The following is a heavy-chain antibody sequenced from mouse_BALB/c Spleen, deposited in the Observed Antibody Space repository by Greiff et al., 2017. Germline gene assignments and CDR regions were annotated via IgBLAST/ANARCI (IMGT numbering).Heavy chain of an antibody. V-gene: IGHV7-3*02. CDR3: ARDRDYYYGSSYLAY. CDR1: GFTFTDYC. D-gene: IGHD1-1*01. Sequence: DVMLVESGGGLVQPGGSLRLSCATSGFTFTDYCMSWVRQPPGKALEWLGFIRNKANGYTTEYSASVKGRFTISRDNSQSILYLQMNTLRAEDSATYYCARDRDYYYGSSYLAYWGQGTLVTVSA. CDR2: IRNKANGYTT. J-gene: IGHJ3*01.